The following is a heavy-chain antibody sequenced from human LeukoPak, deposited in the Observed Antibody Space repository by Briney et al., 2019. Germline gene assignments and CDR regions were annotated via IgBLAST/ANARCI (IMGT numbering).Heavy chain of an antibody. CDR1: GFTFSSYW. CDR2: ISSGDRT. CDR3: AKDATASPYFHWFDN. D-gene: IGHD3-9*01. J-gene: IGHJ4*02. V-gene: IGHV3-74*01. Sequence: PGGSLRLSCAASGFTFSSYWMHWVRQAPGKGLVWVSRISSGDRTFHAESVKGRFTISRDKSKDTLYLQMNSLRAEDTAVYYCAKDATASPYFHWFDNWGQGTQVIVSS.